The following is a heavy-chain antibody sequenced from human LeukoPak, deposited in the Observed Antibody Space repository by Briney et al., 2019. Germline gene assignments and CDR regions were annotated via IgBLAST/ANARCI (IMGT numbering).Heavy chain of an antibody. CDR2: ISGSGGST. CDR1: GFTFSSYA. V-gene: IGHV3-23*01. D-gene: IGHD3-10*01. CDR3: AKLVRGVIILYFDY. Sequence: GGSLRLSCAASGFTFSSYAMSWVRQAPGKGPEWVSAISGSGGSTYYADSVKGRFTISRDNSKNTLYLQMNSLRAEDTAVYYCAKLVRGVIILYFDYWGQGTLVTVSS. J-gene: IGHJ4*02.